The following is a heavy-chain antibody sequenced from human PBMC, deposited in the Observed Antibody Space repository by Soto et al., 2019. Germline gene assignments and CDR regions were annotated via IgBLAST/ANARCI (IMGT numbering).Heavy chain of an antibody. CDR2: INYIGTS. J-gene: IGHJ5*02. CDR3: VRSVDWYDTWFDP. D-gene: IGHD3-9*01. V-gene: IGHV4-59*01. Sequence: AETLSLTCSVSGGCISSSYWSWVRQAPGKGLEWIGYINYIGTSDSNPSLSGRVSISRDTSKNQFSLRLTSVTEADTAVYYCVRSVDWYDTWFDPWGQGTLVTVSS. CDR1: GGCISSSY.